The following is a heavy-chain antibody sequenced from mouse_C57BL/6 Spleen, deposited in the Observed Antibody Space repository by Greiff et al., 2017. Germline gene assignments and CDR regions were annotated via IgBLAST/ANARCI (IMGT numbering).Heavy chain of an antibody. D-gene: IGHD2-12*01. CDR3: ARCDYKGRYYAMDY. J-gene: IGHJ4*01. CDR1: GYTFTSYW. Sequence: VQLQQPGAELVMPGASVKLSCKASGYTFTSYWMHWVKQRPGQGLEWIGEIDPSDSYTNYNQKFKGKSTLTVDKSSSTAYMQLSSLTSEDSAVYYCARCDYKGRYYAMDYWGQGTSVTVSS. CDR2: IDPSDSYT. V-gene: IGHV1-69*01.